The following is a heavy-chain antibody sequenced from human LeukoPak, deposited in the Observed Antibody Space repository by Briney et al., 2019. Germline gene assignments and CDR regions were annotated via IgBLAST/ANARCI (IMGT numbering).Heavy chain of an antibody. D-gene: IGHD5-18*01. V-gene: IGHV4-61*01. J-gene: IGHJ4*02. CDR2: IYYSAST. Sequence: PSETLSLTCTVSGGSVSSGSYYWSWIRQPPGKGLGWIGYIYYSASTNYNPSLKSRVTISVDTSNNQFSLKLSSVTAADTAVYYCARGSRGYSYGWGQGTLVTVSS. CDR1: GGSVSSGSYY. CDR3: ARGSRGYSYG.